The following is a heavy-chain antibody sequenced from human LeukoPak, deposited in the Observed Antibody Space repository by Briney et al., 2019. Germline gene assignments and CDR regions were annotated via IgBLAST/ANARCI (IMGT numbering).Heavy chain of an antibody. CDR1: GFTFSSYS. CDR2: ISSSSSYI. D-gene: IGHD6-6*01. J-gene: IGHJ6*03. V-gene: IGHV3-21*01. CDR3: ASLSSIAAPRGGDYYYYMDV. Sequence: PGGSLRLSCAASGFTFSSYSMYWVRQAPGKGLEWVSSISSSSSYIYYADSVKGRFTISRDNAKNSLYLQMNSLRAEDTAVYYCASLSSIAAPRGGDYYYYMDVWGKGTTVTVSS.